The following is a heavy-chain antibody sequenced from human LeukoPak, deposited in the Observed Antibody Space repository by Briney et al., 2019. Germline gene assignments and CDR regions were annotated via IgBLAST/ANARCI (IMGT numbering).Heavy chain of an antibody. J-gene: IGHJ6*02. CDR1: GYTLTELS. CDR3: ATGPSCSSTSCYAGDYYYYGMDV. Sequence: ASVKVSCKVSGYTLTELSMHWVRQAPGKGLEWMGGFDPEDSETIYAQKFQGRVTMTEDTSTDTAYMELSSLRSEDTAVYYCATGPSCSSTSCYAGDYYYYGMDVWGQGTTVTVSS. CDR2: FDPEDSET. D-gene: IGHD2-2*01. V-gene: IGHV1-24*01.